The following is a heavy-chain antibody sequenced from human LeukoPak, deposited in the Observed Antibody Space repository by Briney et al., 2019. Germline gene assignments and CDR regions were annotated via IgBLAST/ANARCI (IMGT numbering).Heavy chain of an antibody. J-gene: IGHJ6*03. CDR2: IIPIFGTE. V-gene: IGHV1-69*13. CDR3: ARDGGSGRYYFMDV. Sequence: ASVKVSCKASGGTLSTYPISWVGQAPGQGLEWMGGIIPIFGTENYAQKFQGRVTITADESTSTAYMELRSLTSEDTAVYYCARDGGSGRYYFMDVWGKGTTVTISS. CDR1: GGTLSTYP. D-gene: IGHD3-10*01.